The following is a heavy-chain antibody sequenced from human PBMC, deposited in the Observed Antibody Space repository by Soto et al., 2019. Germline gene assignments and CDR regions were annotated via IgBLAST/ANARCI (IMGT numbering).Heavy chain of an antibody. J-gene: IGHJ4*02. D-gene: IGHD5-12*01. CDR1: GFTFSDYY. V-gene: IGHV3-11*05. Sequence: GGSLRLSCAASGFTFSDYYMSWIRQAPGKGLEWVSYISSSSSYTNYADSVKGRFTISRDNAKNSLYLQMNSLRAEDTAVYYCARDRLQLFQILAHPTFDYWGQGTLVTVSS. CDR2: ISSSSSYT. CDR3: ARDRLQLFQILAHPTFDY.